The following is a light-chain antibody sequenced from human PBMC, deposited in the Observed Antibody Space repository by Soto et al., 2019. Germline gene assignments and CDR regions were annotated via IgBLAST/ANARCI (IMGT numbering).Light chain of an antibody. Sequence: EIVLTQSPGTLSLSPAPRPTLSRRASQSVSNNYLAWYQQKPGQAPRLLIYGASNRATGIPDRFSRSGSGTDFTLTISRLEPEDFAVYYCQQSSNWPRTFGQGTRLEIK. CDR2: GAS. J-gene: IGKJ5*01. V-gene: IGKV3-20*01. CDR3: QQSSNWPRT. CDR1: QSVSNNY.